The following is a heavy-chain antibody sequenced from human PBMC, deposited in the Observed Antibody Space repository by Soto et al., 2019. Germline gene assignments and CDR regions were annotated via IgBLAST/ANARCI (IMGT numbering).Heavy chain of an antibody. D-gene: IGHD2-15*01. CDR2: TYYRSKWYN. J-gene: IGHJ6*03. CDR3: ARDPGYCSGGSYYTYYPYLDV. Sequence: PSPTLSLTCAISGDSVSSNSAAWNSIRQSPSRGLEWLGRTYYRSKWYNDYAVSVKSRITINPDTSKNQFSLQLNSVTPEDTAVYYCARDPGYCSGGSYYTYYPYLDVWGKGTTVTVPS. CDR1: GDSVSSNSAA. V-gene: IGHV6-1*01.